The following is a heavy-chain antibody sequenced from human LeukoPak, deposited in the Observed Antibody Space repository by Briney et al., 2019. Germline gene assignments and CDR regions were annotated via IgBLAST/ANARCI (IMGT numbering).Heavy chain of an antibody. CDR1: GGSISSYH. CDR3: ARVGSGSYDY. D-gene: IGHD1-26*01. J-gene: IGHJ4*02. CDR2: VYYSGSI. Sequence: SETLSLTCTVSGGSISSYHWSWIRQPPGKGLEWIGYVYYSGSINYNPSLKSRVTISVDTSKNQFSLRLSSMTAADTAVYYCARVGSGSYDYWGQGTLVTVSS. V-gene: IGHV4-59*01.